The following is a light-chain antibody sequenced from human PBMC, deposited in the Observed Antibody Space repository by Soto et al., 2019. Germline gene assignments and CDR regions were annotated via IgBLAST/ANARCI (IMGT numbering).Light chain of an antibody. J-gene: IGLJ2*01. CDR2: EGS. V-gene: IGLV2-23*01. Sequence: SVLTQPASVSGSPGQSITISCTGTSSDVGSYNLVSWYQQHPGKAPKLMIYEGSKRPSGVSNRFSGSKSGNTASLTISGLQADDEADYYCSSYAGSSSHVVFGGGTKLTVL. CDR1: SSDVGSYNL. CDR3: SSYAGSSSHVV.